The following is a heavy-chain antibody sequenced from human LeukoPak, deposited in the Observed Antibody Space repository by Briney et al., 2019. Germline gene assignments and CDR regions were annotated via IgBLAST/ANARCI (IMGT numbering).Heavy chain of an antibody. CDR1: GGSISSSS. CDR2: ISGSSSTI. CDR3: ARPHSGHLFDY. J-gene: IGHJ4*02. V-gene: IGHV3-48*02. D-gene: IGHD3-10*01. Sequence: ETLSLTCTVSGGSISSSSYYWGWIRQPPGKGLEWVAYISGSSSTIYYADSVKGRFTISRDNAKNSLYLQMNSLRDEDTAVYYCARPHSGHLFDYWGQGTLVTVSS.